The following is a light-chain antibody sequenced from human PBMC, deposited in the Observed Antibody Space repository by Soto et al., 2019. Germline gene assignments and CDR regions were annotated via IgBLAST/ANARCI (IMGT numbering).Light chain of an antibody. CDR1: QGIRND. V-gene: IGKV1-39*01. CDR3: QQSYSTPPIT. CDR2: AAS. Sequence: DIQMTQSPSSLSASVGNRGTITCRASQGIRNDLGWYQQKPGKAPKLLIYAASSLQSGVPSRFSGSGSGTDFTLTISGLQPEDFATYYCQQSYSTPPITFGQGTRLEIK. J-gene: IGKJ5*01.